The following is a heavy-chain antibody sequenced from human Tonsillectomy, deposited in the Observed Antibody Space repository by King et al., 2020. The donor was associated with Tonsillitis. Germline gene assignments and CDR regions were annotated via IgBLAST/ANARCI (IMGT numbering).Heavy chain of an antibody. CDR2: INQDGSEK. Sequence: EVQLVESGGGLVQPGGSIRLSCAASGFTFSSYWMSWVRQAPGKGLEWVANINQDGSEKYSVDSVKGRFTISRDNAKNSLYLQMNSLRAEDTAIYYCARGGFWNGYYTNYYFMDVWGQGTTVTVSS. CDR1: GFTFSSYW. V-gene: IGHV3-7*01. J-gene: IGHJ6*02. CDR3: ARGGFWNGYYTNYYFMDV. D-gene: IGHD3-3*01.